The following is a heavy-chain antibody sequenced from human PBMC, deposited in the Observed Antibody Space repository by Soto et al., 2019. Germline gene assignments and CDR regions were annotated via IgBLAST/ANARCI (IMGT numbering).Heavy chain of an antibody. Sequence: EMQLVESGGGLVQPGGSLRLSCAASGFTLNNHWITWVRQAAGKGLDWVANTKYDGTEENYLDSVKGRFTISRENAKNSLYLQMNSLRAEDTAVYYCARGHYGMDVWGQGTTVTVSS. CDR1: GFTLNNHW. J-gene: IGHJ6*02. V-gene: IGHV3-7*05. CDR2: TKYDGTEE. CDR3: ARGHYGMDV.